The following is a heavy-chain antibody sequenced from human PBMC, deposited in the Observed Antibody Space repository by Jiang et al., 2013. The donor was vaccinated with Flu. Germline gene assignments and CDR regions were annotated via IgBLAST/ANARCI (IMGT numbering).Heavy chain of an antibody. CDR3: ARDLRYSSSPYYFDY. D-gene: IGHD6-6*01. CDR2: INXNTGNP. J-gene: IGHJ4*02. Sequence: QGLEWMGWINXNTGNPTYAQGFTGRFVFSLDTSVSTAYLQISSLKAEDTAVYYCARDLRYSSSPYYFDYWGQGTLVTVSS. V-gene: IGHV7-4-1*02.